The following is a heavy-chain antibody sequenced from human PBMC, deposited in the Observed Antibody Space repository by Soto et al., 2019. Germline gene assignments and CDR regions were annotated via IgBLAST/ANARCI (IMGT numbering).Heavy chain of an antibody. D-gene: IGHD3-16*01. V-gene: IGHV3-74*01. J-gene: IGHJ6*03. CDR2: ISGGGGST. Sequence: GGSLRLSCAASGLSFSSYWMHWVRQAPGKGLVWVSRISGGGGSTNYADSVKGRFTISRDNSKNTLYLQMNSLRAEDTAVFYCAKAMITFGGAVDYYYMDVWGKGTTVTVSS. CDR1: GLSFSSYW. CDR3: AKAMITFGGAVDYYYMDV.